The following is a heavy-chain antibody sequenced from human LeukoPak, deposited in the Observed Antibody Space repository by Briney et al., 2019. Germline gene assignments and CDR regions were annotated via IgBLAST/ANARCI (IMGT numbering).Heavy chain of an antibody. J-gene: IGHJ6*02. Sequence: LTCAVSGGSISIYYWTWIRQPPGKELEWVSGISWNSGSTGYADSVRGRFTISRDNAKKSLYLQMNSLRDEDTALYYCAKDQATFGIYDYGMDVWGQGTKVTVSS. CDR3: AKDQATFGIYDYGMDV. CDR2: ISWNSGST. D-gene: IGHD3-3*01. V-gene: IGHV3-9*01. CDR1: GGSISIYY.